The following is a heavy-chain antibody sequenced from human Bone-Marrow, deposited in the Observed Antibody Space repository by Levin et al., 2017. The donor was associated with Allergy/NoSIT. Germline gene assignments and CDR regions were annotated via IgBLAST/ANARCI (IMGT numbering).Heavy chain of an antibody. J-gene: IGHJ6*02. D-gene: IGHD2-2*01. CDR2: IYPYSGGS. CDR1: GYTFTDYY. V-gene: IGHV1-2*02. Sequence: ASVKVSCKASGYTFTDYYMYWVRQPPGQGLEWMGWIYPYSGGSNYAQKFQGRVTMTRDTSISTAYMELSRLRSDDTAVYYCARELNVVVPTASSYYYYGMDVWGQGTTVTVSS. CDR3: ARELNVVVPTASSYYYYGMDV.